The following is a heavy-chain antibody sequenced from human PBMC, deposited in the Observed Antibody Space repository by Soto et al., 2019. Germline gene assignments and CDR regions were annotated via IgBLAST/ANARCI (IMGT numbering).Heavy chain of an antibody. CDR2: IWYDGSNK. CDR1: GFTFSSYG. J-gene: IGHJ1*01. D-gene: IGHD6-19*01. Sequence: PGGSLRLSCAASGFTFSSYGMHWVRQAPGKGLEWVAVIWYDGSNKYYADSVKGRFTISRDNSKNTLYLQMNSLRAEDTAVYYCAKGVPGIAVAGTGYFQHWGQGTLVTVS. CDR3: AKGVPGIAVAGTGYFQH. V-gene: IGHV3-33*06.